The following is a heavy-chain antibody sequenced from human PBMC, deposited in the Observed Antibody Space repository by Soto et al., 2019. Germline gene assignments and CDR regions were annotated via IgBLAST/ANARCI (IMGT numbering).Heavy chain of an antibody. Sequence: GGSLRLSCVVSGFSFSSVWMTWVRQAPGKGLECVANIKYDGSEEYYVDSVKGRFTISRDNVKNSLYLQMNSLRDEDSAVYYCVTDLNWQGHWGQGTLVTVSS. J-gene: IGHJ4*02. CDR1: GFSFSSVW. CDR3: VTDLNWQGH. CDR2: IKYDGSEE. V-gene: IGHV3-7*01.